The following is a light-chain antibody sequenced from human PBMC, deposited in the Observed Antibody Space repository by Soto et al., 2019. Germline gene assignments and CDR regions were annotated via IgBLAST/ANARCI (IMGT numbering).Light chain of an antibody. J-gene: IGLJ3*02. Sequence: QLVLTQSSSASASLGSSVKLTCTLSSGHSSYIIAWHQQQPGKAPRYLMKLEGSGSYNKGSGLPDRFSGSSSGADRYLTISNLQFEDEADYYCETWDSTFRVFGGGTKLTVL. CDR2: LEGSGSY. V-gene: IGLV4-60*02. CDR1: SGHSSYI. CDR3: ETWDSTFRV.